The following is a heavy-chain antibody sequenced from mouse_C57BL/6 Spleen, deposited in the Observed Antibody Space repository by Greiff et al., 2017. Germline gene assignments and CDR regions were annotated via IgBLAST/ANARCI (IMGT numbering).Heavy chain of an antibody. V-gene: IGHV5-16*01. J-gene: IGHJ1*03. CDR2: INYDGSST. D-gene: IGHD2-5*01. CDR3: ARDTYYSNYWYFDV. CDR1: GFTFSDYY. Sequence: EVKVVESEGGLVQPGSSMKLSCTASGFTFSDYYMAWVRQVPEKGLEWVANINYDGSSTYYLDSLKSRFIISRDNAKNILYLQMSSLKSEDTATYYCARDTYYSNYWYFDVWGTGTTVTVSS.